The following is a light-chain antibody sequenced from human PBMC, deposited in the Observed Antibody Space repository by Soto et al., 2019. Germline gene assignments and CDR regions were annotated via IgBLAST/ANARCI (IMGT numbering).Light chain of an antibody. Sequence: DIQMTQSPSTLSASVGDRVTITCRASQTISNSLAWYQQQPGKAPKLLIYDVSTLKRGVPSRFSGSRSGTEFTLSISSLQPEDFATYYCQQYHTFSYTFGQGTSLEIK. J-gene: IGKJ2*01. CDR1: QTISNS. V-gene: IGKV1-5*01. CDR3: QQYHTFSYT. CDR2: DVS.